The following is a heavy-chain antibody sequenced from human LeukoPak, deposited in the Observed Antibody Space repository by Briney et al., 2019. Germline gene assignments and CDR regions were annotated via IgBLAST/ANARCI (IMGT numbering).Heavy chain of an antibody. J-gene: IGHJ4*02. CDR2: ISSSSSYI. CDR3: ARGGGHSYGYYFDY. Sequence: GGSLRLSCAASGFTFSSYSMNWVRQAPGKGLEWVSSISSSSSYIYYADSVKGRFTISRDNAKNSLYLQMNSLRAEDTAVYYCARGGGHSYGYYFDYWGQGTLVTVSS. CDR1: GFTFSSYS. V-gene: IGHV3-21*01. D-gene: IGHD5-18*01.